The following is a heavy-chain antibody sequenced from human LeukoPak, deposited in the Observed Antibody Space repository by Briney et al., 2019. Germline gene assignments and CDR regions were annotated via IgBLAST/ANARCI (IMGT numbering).Heavy chain of an antibody. Sequence: GGSLRLSCAASGFTFSSYAMHWVRQAPGKGLEYVSAISSNGGSTYYADSVKGRFTISRDNSKNTLYLQMSSLRAEDTAVYYCVKHLTATGGSPVDYWGPGALVSVSS. J-gene: IGHJ4*02. V-gene: IGHV3-64D*06. CDR2: ISSNGGST. D-gene: IGHD1-14*01. CDR3: VKHLTATGGSPVDY. CDR1: GFTFSSYA.